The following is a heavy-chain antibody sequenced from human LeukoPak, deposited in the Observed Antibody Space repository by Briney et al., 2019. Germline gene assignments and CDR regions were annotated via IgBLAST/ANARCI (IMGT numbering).Heavy chain of an antibody. CDR2: ISGSGGST. D-gene: IGHD6-13*01. CDR1: GLTFSSYD. Sequence: GGSLRLSCAASGLTFSSYDMSWVRQAPGKGLEWVSAISGSGGSTYYADSVKGRFTISRDNSKNTLYLQMNSLRAEDTAVYYCAKDHAATHYYFDYWGQGTLVTVSS. J-gene: IGHJ4*02. CDR3: AKDHAATHYYFDY. V-gene: IGHV3-23*01.